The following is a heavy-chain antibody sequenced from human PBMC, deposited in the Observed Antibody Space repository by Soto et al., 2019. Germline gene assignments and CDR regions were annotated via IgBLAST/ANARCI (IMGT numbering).Heavy chain of an antibody. J-gene: IGHJ5*02. CDR1: GFTFSSYG. CDR3: AKDIELLYSGSPDWFDP. D-gene: IGHD1-26*01. V-gene: IGHV3-30*18. Sequence: GGSLRLSCAASGFTFSSYGMHWVRQAPGKGLEWVAVISYDGSNKYYADSVKGRFTISRDNSKNTLYLQMNSLRAEDTAVYYCAKDIELLYSGSPDWFDPWGQGTLVTVSS. CDR2: ISYDGSNK.